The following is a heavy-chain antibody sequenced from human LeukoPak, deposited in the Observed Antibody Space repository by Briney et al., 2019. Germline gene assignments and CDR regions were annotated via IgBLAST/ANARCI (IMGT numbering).Heavy chain of an antibody. D-gene: IGHD3-16*01. V-gene: IGHV3-30*18. CDR2: ISYDGSNK. Sequence: PGRSLRLSCAASGFTFSSYGMHWVRQAPGKGLEWVAVISYDGSNKYYADSVKGRFTISRDNSKNTLYLQMNSLRAEDTAVYHCAKDDNYIRFLSWGQGTLVTVSS. J-gene: IGHJ5*02. CDR3: AKDDNYIRFLS. CDR1: GFTFSSYG.